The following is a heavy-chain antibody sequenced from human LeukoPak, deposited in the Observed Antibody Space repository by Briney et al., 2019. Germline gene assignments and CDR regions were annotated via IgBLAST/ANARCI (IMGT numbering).Heavy chain of an antibody. CDR2: MYYSGST. CDR3: ARDRAIMGSGSYYDY. D-gene: IGHD3-10*01. V-gene: IGHV4-39*07. Sequence: SETLSLTCTVSGGSISSSSYYWGWIRQPPGEGLEWIGSMYYSGSTYYNPSLKSRVTISVDTSKNQFSLKLSSVTAADTAVYYCARDRAIMGSGSYYDYWGQGTLVTVSS. J-gene: IGHJ4*02. CDR1: GGSISSSSYY.